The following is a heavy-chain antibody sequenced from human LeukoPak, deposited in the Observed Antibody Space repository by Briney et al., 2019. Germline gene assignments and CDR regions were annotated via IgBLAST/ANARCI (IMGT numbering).Heavy chain of an antibody. Sequence: NPGGSLRLSCAASGFTFSNAWMSWVRQAPGKGLEWVGRIKSKTDGGTTDYAAPVKGRFTISRDDSKNTLYLQMNSLKTEDTAVYYCTTDPFTSQYYYGSGSYYKPFDYWGQGTLVTVSS. V-gene: IGHV3-15*01. CDR1: GFTFSNAW. CDR2: IKSKTDGGTT. D-gene: IGHD3-10*01. J-gene: IGHJ4*02. CDR3: TTDPFTSQYYYGSGSYYKPFDY.